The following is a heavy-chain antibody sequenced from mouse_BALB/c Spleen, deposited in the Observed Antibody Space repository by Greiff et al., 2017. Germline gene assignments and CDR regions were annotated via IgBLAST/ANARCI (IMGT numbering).Heavy chain of an antibody. CDR2: IYPGDGDT. D-gene: IGHD4-1*01. Sequence: QVQLQQSGAELVRPGSSVKISCKASGYAFSSYWMNLVKQRPGQGLEWIGQIYPGDGDTNYNGKFKGKATLTADKSSSTAYMQLSSLTSEDSAVYFCARPGSDSYAMDYWGQGTSVTVSS. V-gene: IGHV1-80*01. CDR3: ARPGSDSYAMDY. CDR1: GYAFSSYW. J-gene: IGHJ4*01.